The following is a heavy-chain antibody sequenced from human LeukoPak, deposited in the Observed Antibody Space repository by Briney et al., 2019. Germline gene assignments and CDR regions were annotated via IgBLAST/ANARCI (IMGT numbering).Heavy chain of an antibody. D-gene: IGHD3-10*01. CDR2: IRSTANGYAT. J-gene: IGHJ4*02. CDR3: TGNYYGSGSYADFDY. Sequence: GGSLRLSCAPSGFTFSGSAPHWVRQASGKGLEWGGYIRSTANGYATAYAASVKGRFTISRDDSKNTAYLQMDSLKTEDTAVYYCTGNYYGSGSYADFDYWGQGTLVTVSS. CDR1: GFTFSGSA. V-gene: IGHV3-73*01.